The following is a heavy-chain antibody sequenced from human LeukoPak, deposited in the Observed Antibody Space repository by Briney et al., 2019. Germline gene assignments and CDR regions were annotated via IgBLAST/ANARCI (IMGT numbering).Heavy chain of an antibody. CDR1: GFTFSSYA. V-gene: IGHV3-23*01. Sequence: GGSLRLSCAASGFTFSSYAMSWVRQAPGKGLEWVSGISGSGGSTYYADSVKGRFAISRDNSRKTLYLQMSSLRAEDTGVYYGAKALNYYDSSGSYYGNDYWGQGTLVTVSS. CDR2: ISGSGGST. D-gene: IGHD3-22*01. CDR3: AKALNYYDSSGSYYGNDY. J-gene: IGHJ4*02.